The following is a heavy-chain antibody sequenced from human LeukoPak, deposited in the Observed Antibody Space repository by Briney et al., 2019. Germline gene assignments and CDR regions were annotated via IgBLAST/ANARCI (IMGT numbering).Heavy chain of an antibody. CDR1: GFTFSDHA. D-gene: IGHD1-26*01. Sequence: GGSLRLSCAASGFTFSDHAMDWVRQAPGKGLEWVGRIRNKANSYTTEYAASVQGRFTVSRDDSKNSLYLQMNSMKTEDTAVYYCTRLVGANDWGQGTLVTVSS. CDR2: IRNKANSYTT. V-gene: IGHV3-72*01. J-gene: IGHJ4*02. CDR3: TRLVGAND.